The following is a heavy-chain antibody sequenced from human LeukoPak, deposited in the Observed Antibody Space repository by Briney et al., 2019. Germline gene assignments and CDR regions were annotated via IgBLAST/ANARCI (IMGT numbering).Heavy chain of an antibody. Sequence: GGSLRLSCVASGFTFSNAWMSWVRQAPGKGLEWVSSISSSSSYIYYADSVKGRFTISRDNAKNSLYLQMNSLRAEDTAVYYCARDGGELLWFGETFDYWGQGTLVTVSS. J-gene: IGHJ4*02. CDR1: GFTFSNAW. CDR2: ISSSSSYI. D-gene: IGHD3-10*01. CDR3: ARDGGELLWFGETFDY. V-gene: IGHV3-21*01.